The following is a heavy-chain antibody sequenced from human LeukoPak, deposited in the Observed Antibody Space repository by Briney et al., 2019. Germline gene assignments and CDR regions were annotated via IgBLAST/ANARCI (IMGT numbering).Heavy chain of an antibody. CDR3: ARVLVVVRPTGAFDI. CDR1: GFTFSSYA. D-gene: IGHD3-22*01. CDR2: ISGSGGST. Sequence: GGSLRLSCAASGFTFSSYAMSWVRQAPGKGLEWVSAISGSGGSTYYADSVKGRFTISRDNSKNSLYLQMNSLRAEDTAVYYCARVLVVVRPTGAFDIWGQGTMVTVSS. J-gene: IGHJ3*02. V-gene: IGHV3-23*01.